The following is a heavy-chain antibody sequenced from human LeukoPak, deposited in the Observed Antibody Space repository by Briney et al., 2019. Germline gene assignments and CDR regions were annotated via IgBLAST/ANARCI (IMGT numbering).Heavy chain of an antibody. CDR2: IHSNSGGT. D-gene: IGHD5-24*01. Sequence: ASVKVSCKASGYTFTGYGFTWVRQAPGQGLEWMGEIHSNSGGTRYAQRFQGRVTMTRDTSISTVYMELSSLTSDDSAVYYCARDPPSDPSVSFDYWGQGSLVAVSS. J-gene: IGHJ4*02. V-gene: IGHV1-2*02. CDR1: GYTFTGYG. CDR3: ARDPPSDPSVSFDY.